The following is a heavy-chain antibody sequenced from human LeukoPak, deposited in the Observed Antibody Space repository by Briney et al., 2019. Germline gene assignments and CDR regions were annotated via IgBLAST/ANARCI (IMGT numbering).Heavy chain of an antibody. V-gene: IGHV4-34*01. CDR3: GSTDPYYYYYYGMDV. Sequence: PSETLSLTCAVYGGSFSGYYWSRIRQPPGKGLEWTGEIKHSGNTNYNPSLKSRVTISVDTSKNQFSLKLSSVTAADTAVYYCGSTDPYYYYYYGMDVWGQGTTVTVSS. CDR2: IKHSGNT. D-gene: IGHD4-17*01. CDR1: GGSFSGYY. J-gene: IGHJ6*02.